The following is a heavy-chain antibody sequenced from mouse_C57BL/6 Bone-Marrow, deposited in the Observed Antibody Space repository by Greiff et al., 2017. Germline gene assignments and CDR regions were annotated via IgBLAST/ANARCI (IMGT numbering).Heavy chain of an antibody. V-gene: IGHV1-69*01. Sequence: QVQLQQPGAELVMPGASVKLSCKASGYTFTSYWMHWVKQRPGQGLEWIGEIDPSDSYTNYNQKFKGKSTLTVDKSSSTAYMQLSSLTSEDSAVYYCARDLYDYDGGYYYAMDYWGQGTSVTVSS. D-gene: IGHD2-4*01. CDR2: IDPSDSYT. J-gene: IGHJ4*01. CDR1: GYTFTSYW. CDR3: ARDLYDYDGGYYYAMDY.